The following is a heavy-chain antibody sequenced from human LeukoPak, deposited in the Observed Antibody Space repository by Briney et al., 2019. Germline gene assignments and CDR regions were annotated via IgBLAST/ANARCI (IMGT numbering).Heavy chain of an antibody. CDR3: ASVREEYFRH. CDR1: GDSINSGNNY. J-gene: IGHJ1*01. D-gene: IGHD2-8*01. V-gene: IGHV4-61*02. CDR2: IYTSGST. Sequence: SETLSLTCTVSGDSINSGNNYWSWIRQPAGKGLEWIGRIYTSGSTNYNPSLKSRVTISVDTSKNQFSLKLSSVTAADTAVYYCASVREEYFRHWGQGTLVTVSS.